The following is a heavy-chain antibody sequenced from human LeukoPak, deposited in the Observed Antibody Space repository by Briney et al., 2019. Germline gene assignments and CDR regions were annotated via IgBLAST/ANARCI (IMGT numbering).Heavy chain of an antibody. D-gene: IGHD2-2*01. Sequence: PGGSLRLSCAASGFTISDRHMNWVRQAPGMGLEWVSVIHTAGRTYYADSVKGRFTISRDNSKNTVYLQMQSLRADATAVYYCARGVTQTGYAPDYWGQGTLVTVSS. CDR1: GFTISDRH. CDR3: ARGVTQTGYAPDY. CDR2: IHTAGRT. J-gene: IGHJ4*02. V-gene: IGHV3-53*01.